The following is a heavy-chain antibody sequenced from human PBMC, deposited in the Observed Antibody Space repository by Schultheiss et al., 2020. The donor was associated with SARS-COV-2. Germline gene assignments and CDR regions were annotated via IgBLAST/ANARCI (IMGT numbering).Heavy chain of an antibody. CDR3: ARDQEYYVFFDV. CDR1: GFTFTIHA. J-gene: IGHJ6*02. V-gene: IGHV3-30*03. D-gene: IGHD3-10*02. CDR2: ISQDGDNE. Sequence: GGSLRLSCAASGFTFTIHAMHWVRQSPGKGLEWVALISQDGDNEYYADSVKGRFTISRDNAKNTLYLQMNSLRAEDTAVYYCARDQEYYVFFDVWGQGTTVTVSS.